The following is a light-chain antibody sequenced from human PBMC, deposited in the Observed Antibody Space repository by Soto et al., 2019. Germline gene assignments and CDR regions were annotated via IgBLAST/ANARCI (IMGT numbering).Light chain of an antibody. Sequence: AIQLTQSPSSLSASVGDRVTITCRASQGISSSLAWYQQKPGKAPKLLIYVASILHTGVPSRFSGSGSGTDFTLTISSLQPEDFATYYCQKFKSYPRPLGQGTKGDIK. CDR2: VAS. J-gene: IGKJ1*01. V-gene: IGKV1-13*02. CDR1: QGISSS. CDR3: QKFKSYPRP.